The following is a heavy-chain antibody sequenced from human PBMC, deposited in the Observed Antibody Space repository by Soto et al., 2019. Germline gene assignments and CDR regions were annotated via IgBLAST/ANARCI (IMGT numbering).Heavy chain of an antibody. CDR1: GDTFSFYT. D-gene: IGHD3-10*01. V-gene: IGHV1-69*02. J-gene: IGHJ4*02. CDR2: INPILTMS. CDR3: ATRYGSGYRAFDY. Sequence: QVQLVQSGAEVKKPGSSVKVSCKASGDTFSFYTINWVRQAPGLGLEWMGRINPILTMSNYAQKFQGRVTITADESTSTAYMELSSLRSEDTAMYYCATRYGSGYRAFDYWGQGALVTVSS.